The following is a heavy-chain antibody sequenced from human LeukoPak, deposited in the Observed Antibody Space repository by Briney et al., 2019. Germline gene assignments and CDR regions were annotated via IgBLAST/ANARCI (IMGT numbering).Heavy chain of an antibody. CDR1: GFTFSSYA. Sequence: PGGSLRLSCAASGFTFSSYAMSWVRQAPGKGLEWVSAISGSGGSTYYADSVKGRFTIPRDNSKNTLYLQTSSLRAEDTAVYYCARASTTVPNLLDHWGRGTLVTVSS. D-gene: IGHD4-17*01. CDR2: ISGSGGST. V-gene: IGHV3-23*01. CDR3: ARASTTVPNLLDH. J-gene: IGHJ4*02.